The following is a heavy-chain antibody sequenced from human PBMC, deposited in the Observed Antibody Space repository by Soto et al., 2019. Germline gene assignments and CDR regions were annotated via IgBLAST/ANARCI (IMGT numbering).Heavy chain of an antibody. D-gene: IGHD6-19*01. V-gene: IGHV3-30-3*01. Sequence: GGSLRLSCAASGFTFSSYAMHWVRQAPGKGLEWVAVISYDGSNKYYADSVKGRFTISRDNSKNTLYLQMNSLRAEDTAVYYCAREEVAVAGPFDYWGQGTLVTVSS. CDR2: ISYDGSNK. CDR1: GFTFSSYA. J-gene: IGHJ4*02. CDR3: AREEVAVAGPFDY.